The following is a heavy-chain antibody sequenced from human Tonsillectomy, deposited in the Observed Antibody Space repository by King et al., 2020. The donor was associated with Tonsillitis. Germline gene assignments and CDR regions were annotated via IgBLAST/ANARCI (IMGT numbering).Heavy chain of an antibody. CDR3: TTQNDH. CDR2: IRNKVNNYAT. J-gene: IGHJ4*02. CDR1: GFTFSGSV. Sequence: VQLVESGGGLVQPGGSLKLSCAVSGFTFSGSVMHWVRQTSGRRPEWIGRIRNKVNNYATAYAASVKGRFTISRDDSKNTAYLQMNSLKTEDTAVYYCTTQNDHWGQGTLVTVSS. V-gene: IGHV3-73*02.